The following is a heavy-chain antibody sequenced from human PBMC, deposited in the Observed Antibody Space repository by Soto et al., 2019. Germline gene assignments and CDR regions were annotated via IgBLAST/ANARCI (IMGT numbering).Heavy chain of an antibody. Sequence: LRLSCAASGFTFNNYAMSWDRQAPGKGLEWVATVSTTGGGTYYTDSVKGRFTISRDNSKNTVSLQMNSLRAEDTATYFCAKDLAGRLEILGYYNYGMDVWGQGTTVTVSS. CDR3: AKDLAGRLEILGYYNYGMDV. CDR2: VSTTGGGT. V-gene: IGHV3-23*01. D-gene: IGHD1-7*01. J-gene: IGHJ6*02. CDR1: GFTFNNYA.